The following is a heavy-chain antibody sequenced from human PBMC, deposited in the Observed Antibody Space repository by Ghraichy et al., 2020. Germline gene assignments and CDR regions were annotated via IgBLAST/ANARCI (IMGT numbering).Heavy chain of an antibody. CDR2: IYYSGST. J-gene: IGHJ3*02. V-gene: IGHV4-31*03. D-gene: IGHD3-3*01. Sequence: SQTLSLTCTVSGGSISSGDYYWSWIRQHPGKGLEWIGYIYYSGSTYYNPSLRSRVTISLDASKNQFSLKLRSVTAADTAVYFCARSITIFGVVLDGFDIWGQGTMVTVSS. CDR3: ARSITIFGVVLDGFDI. CDR1: GGSISSGDYY.